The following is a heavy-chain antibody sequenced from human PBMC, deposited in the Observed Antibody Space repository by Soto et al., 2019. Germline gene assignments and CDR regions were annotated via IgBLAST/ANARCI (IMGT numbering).Heavy chain of an antibody. CDR2: ISSSGGIK. J-gene: IGHJ4*02. CDR3: ARGHYRSGWFDC. V-gene: IGHV3-48*03. Sequence: GGSLRHSCAASDVVCSNYEMILVRQAPGKGLESIAYISSSGGIKYYADSVKGRFTILRDNSKNSLYLQMNSLKAEDTALYFCARGHYRSGWFDCWGQGTLVTVSS. D-gene: IGHD6-19*01. CDR1: DVVCSNYE.